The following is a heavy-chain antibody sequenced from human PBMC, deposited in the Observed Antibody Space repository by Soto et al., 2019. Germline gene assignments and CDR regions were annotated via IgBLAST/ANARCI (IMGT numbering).Heavy chain of an antibody. CDR2: INPNSGGT. CDR3: ARGLIAAAGRWFDP. D-gene: IGHD6-13*01. Sequence: EASVKVSCKASGYTFTGYYMHWVRQAPGQGLEWMGWINPNSGGTNYAQKFQGRVTMTRDTSISTAYMELSRLRSDDTAVYYCARGLIAAAGRWFDPWGQGTLVTVSS. V-gene: IGHV1-2*02. J-gene: IGHJ5*02. CDR1: GYTFTGYY.